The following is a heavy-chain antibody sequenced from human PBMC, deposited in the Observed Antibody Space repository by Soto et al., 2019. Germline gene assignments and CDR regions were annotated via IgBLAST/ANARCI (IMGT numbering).Heavy chain of an antibody. CDR3: AKEGSSGYYRYFDD. CDR1: GFTFSNYG. Sequence: QVQLVESGGGVVQPGRSLRLSCAASGFTFSNYGMHWVRQAPGKGLEWVAVISYDGRYKYYGDSVKGRFTISRDNSKNTLYLQMNSLRAEDKAVDYCAKEGSSGYYRYFDDWGQGTLVTVSS. J-gene: IGHJ4*02. CDR2: ISYDGRYK. V-gene: IGHV3-30*18. D-gene: IGHD3-22*01.